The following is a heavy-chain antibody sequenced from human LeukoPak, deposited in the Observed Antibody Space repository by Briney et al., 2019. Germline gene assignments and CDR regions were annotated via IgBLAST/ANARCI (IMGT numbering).Heavy chain of an antibody. J-gene: IGHJ5*02. D-gene: IGHD1-14*01. CDR2: IYYSGST. CDR3: ARDLHRTGWFDP. CDR1: GGSISSYY. Sequence: PSETLSLTCTVSGGSISSYYWSWIRQPPGKGLEWIGYIYYSGSTNYNPSLKSRVTISVDTSKNQFSLKLSSVTAADTAVYYCARDLHRTGWFDPWGQGTLVTVSS. V-gene: IGHV4-59*01.